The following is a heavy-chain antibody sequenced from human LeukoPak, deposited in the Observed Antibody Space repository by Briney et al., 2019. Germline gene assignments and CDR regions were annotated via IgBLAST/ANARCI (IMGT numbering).Heavy chain of an antibody. J-gene: IGHJ2*01. CDR1: GDSVSSTNAA. D-gene: IGHD5-24*01. Sequence: SQTLSLTCAISGDSVSSTNAALNWLRQSPSIGLEWLGRTYYRSRWYSAYARSVQCRITIVPDTSQNQFSLQLTSVTPEDAAVYYCARTRGHLDLWGRGTLVTVSS. CDR3: ARTRGHLDL. CDR2: TYYRSRWYS. V-gene: IGHV6-1*01.